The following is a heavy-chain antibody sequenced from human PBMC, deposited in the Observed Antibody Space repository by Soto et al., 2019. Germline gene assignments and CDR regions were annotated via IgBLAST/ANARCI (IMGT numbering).Heavy chain of an antibody. CDR3: ARDQNV. CDR1: GFTVSTNY. CDR2: TNRYGST. V-gene: IGHV3-53*02. Sequence: EVQLVETGGGLIQPGGSLRLSCVASGFTVSTNYMSWVRQAPGKGLEWVSVTNRYGSTNYADSVKGRFTISRDNSKNMLVLQRNSLRAEDTAVYDCARDQNVWGQGTTVTVSS. J-gene: IGHJ6*02.